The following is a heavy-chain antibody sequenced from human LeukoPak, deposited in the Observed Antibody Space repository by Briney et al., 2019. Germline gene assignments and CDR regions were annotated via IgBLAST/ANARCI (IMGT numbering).Heavy chain of an antibody. CDR2: INHSGST. Sequence: PSETLSHTCAVYGGSFSGYYWSWIRQPPGKGLEWIGEINHSGSTNYNPSLKSRVTISVDTSKNQFSLKLSSVTAADTAVYYCAGSSSGWYYYWGQGTLVTVSS. CDR1: GGSFSGYY. V-gene: IGHV4-34*01. J-gene: IGHJ4*02. D-gene: IGHD6-19*01. CDR3: AGSSSGWYYY.